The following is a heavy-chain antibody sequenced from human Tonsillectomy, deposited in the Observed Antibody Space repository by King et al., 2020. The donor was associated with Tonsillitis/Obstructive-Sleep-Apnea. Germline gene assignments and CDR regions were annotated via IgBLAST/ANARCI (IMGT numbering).Heavy chain of an antibody. Sequence: QLVQSGAEVKKPGESLRISCEGSRYSFTTYWIGWVRQMPGKGLEWMGIIYPDDSDIRYSPSFQGQVTISADKSSNTAYLQWTSLKASDTAMYYCARHKGSSGWLNDPFDIWGQGTMVTVSS. D-gene: IGHD6-13*01. CDR2: IYPDDSDI. V-gene: IGHV5-51*01. CDR3: ARHKGSSGWLNDPFDI. CDR1: RYSFTTYW. J-gene: IGHJ3*02.